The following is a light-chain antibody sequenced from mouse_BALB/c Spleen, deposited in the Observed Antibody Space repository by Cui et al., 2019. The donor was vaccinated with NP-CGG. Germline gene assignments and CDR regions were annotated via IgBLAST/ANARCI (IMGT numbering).Light chain of an antibody. CDR2: GTN. J-gene: IGLJ1*01. Sequence: QAVVTQEAAITTSPGETVTLTCRSSIGAVTTSNYANWVQEKPDHLFTGLIGGTNNRAPGVPARLSGSLIGDKAALTITGAQTEDETIYFCALWYSNHWVFGGGTKLTVL. V-gene: IGLV1*01. CDR1: IGAVTTSNY. CDR3: ALWYSNHWV.